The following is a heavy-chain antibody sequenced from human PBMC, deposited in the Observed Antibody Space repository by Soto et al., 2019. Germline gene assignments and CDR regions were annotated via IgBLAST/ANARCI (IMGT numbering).Heavy chain of an antibody. CDR1: GHSISADY. CDR3: ARDVGGSVVPHWFDP. J-gene: IGHJ5*02. Sequence: QVQLQESGPGLVKASETLSLSCTVSGHSISADYWSWTRQPAGKRLEWIGRVDASGNTNYNPSLKSRVTMSVDTSKNQFFLKVRSVTAADTAMYFCARDVGGSVVPHWFDPWGQGALVTVSS. CDR2: VDASGNT. D-gene: IGHD3-22*01. V-gene: IGHV4-4*07.